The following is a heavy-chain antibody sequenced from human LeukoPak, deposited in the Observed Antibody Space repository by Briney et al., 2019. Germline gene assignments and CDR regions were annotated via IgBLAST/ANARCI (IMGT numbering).Heavy chain of an antibody. D-gene: IGHD1-14*01. J-gene: IGHJ4*02. CDR1: GFTFSNYG. CDR3: AKTLITYDY. V-gene: IGHV3-30*18. CDR2: ISYDGSNQ. Sequence: GGSLRLSCAASGFTFSNYGMHWVRQAPGKGLEWVAVISYDGSNQYYADSVKGRFTISRDNSKNTLYLQMNSLRAEDTAVYYCAKTLITYDYWGQGTLVTVSS.